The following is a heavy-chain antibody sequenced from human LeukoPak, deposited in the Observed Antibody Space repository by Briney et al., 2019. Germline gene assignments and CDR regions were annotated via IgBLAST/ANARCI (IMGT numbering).Heavy chain of an antibody. CDR2: INHSGST. D-gene: IGHD2-2*01. CDR1: GGSFSGYY. CDR3: ARGVVVLPSYQLPRRGFFDY. V-gene: IGHV4-34*01. J-gene: IGHJ4*02. Sequence: SETLSLTCAVYGGSFSGYYWSWIRQPPGKGLEWFGEINHSGSTNYNPSLKSRVTISVDTSKNQFSLKLSSVTAADTAVYYCARGVVVLPSYQLPRRGFFDYWGQGSLVTVSS.